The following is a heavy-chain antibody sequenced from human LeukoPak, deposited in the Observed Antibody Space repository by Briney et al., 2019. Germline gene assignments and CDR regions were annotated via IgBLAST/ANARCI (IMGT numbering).Heavy chain of an antibody. CDR1: GFIFSSYE. D-gene: IGHD4-11*01. V-gene: IGHV3-48*03. J-gene: IGHJ6*02. CDR3: ARGGYSNANKFYYYGMDV. Sequence: PGGSLRLSCAASGFIFSSYEMNWVRQAPGKGLEWVSYISNSGSTIYYADSVKGRFTISRDNAKNSLYLQMNSLRAEDTAVYYYARGGYSNANKFYYYGMDVWGQGTTVTV. CDR2: ISNSGSTI.